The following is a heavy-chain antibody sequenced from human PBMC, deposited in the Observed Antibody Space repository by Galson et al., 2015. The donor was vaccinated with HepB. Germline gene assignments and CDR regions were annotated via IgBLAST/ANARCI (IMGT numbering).Heavy chain of an antibody. CDR1: GYTFTGYY. V-gene: IGHV1-2*02. CDR3: ARDRTKAGAYYYSGMDV. Sequence: SVKVSCKASGYTFTGYYMRWVRQAPGQGLEWMGWINPNSGGTNYAQKFQGRVTMTRDTSISTAYMELSRLRSDDTAVYYCARDRTKAGAYYYSGMDVWGQGTTVTVSS. D-gene: IGHD1-14*01. J-gene: IGHJ6*02. CDR2: INPNSGGT.